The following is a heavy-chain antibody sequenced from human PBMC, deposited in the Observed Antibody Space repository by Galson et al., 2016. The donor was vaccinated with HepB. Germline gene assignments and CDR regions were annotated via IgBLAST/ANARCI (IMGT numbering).Heavy chain of an antibody. CDR3: RYGMDV. V-gene: IGHV3-15*01. Sequence: SLRLSCAASGLTFSNAWMSWVRQAPGKGLEWVGRIKSKTDGGTTDYAAPVKGRFSISRDESKNTLYLQMNSLKTEDTAVYYCRYGMDVWGQGTTVTVSS. CDR2: IKSKTDGGTT. J-gene: IGHJ6*02. CDR1: GLTFSNAW.